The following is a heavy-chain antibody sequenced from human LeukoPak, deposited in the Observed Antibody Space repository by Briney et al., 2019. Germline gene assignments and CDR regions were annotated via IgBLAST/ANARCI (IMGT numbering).Heavy chain of an antibody. CDR1: GFTFSSYA. D-gene: IGHD3-22*01. V-gene: IGHV3-23*01. CDR2: ISGSGGST. CDR3: AKSIGYYYRRLNYYFDY. Sequence: GGSLRLSCAASGFTFSSYAMSWARQAPGNGLEWVSAISGSGGSTYYADSVKGRFTISRDNSKNTLYLQMNSLRAEDTAVYYCAKSIGYYYRRLNYYFDYWGQGTLVTVSS. J-gene: IGHJ4*02.